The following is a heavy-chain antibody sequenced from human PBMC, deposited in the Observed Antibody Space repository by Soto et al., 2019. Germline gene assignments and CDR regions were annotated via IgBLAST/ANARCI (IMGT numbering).Heavy chain of an antibody. V-gene: IGHV4-30-4*01. CDR3: ARVRGRLLRFDP. J-gene: IGHJ5*02. CDR2: IYYSGSP. CDR1: GGSISSGDYY. D-gene: IGHD2-15*01. Sequence: QMQLQESGPGLVKPSQTLSLTCTVSGGSISSGDYYWSWIRQPPGKGLEWIGYIYYSGSPNYNPSRKRRVTMPVATSKNKFSLKLSSGTVADTAGYYCARVRGRLLRFDPWGQGTLVTVSS.